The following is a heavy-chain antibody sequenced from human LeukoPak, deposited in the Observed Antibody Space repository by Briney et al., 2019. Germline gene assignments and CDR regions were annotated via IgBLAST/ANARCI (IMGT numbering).Heavy chain of an antibody. CDR2: VQDTVSGGTT. D-gene: IGHD6-19*01. CDR3: ATYRSGWSFNN. V-gene: IGHV3-15*01. CDR1: GFSFADTW. J-gene: IGHJ4*02. Sequence: GGSLRLSCAASGFSFADTWLSWVRQAPGKGLEWVGRVQDTVSGGTTDCAAAVKGRFTISRDDSKNTLYLQMNSLKSEDSALYYCATYRSGWSFNNWGQGTLATVSS.